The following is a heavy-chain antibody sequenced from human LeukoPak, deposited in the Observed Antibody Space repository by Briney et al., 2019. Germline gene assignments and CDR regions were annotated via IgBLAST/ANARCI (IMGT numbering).Heavy chain of an antibody. CDR2: ISSSGSTI. CDR1: GFTFSDYY. CDR3: ARDRYSSGWTLFDY. J-gene: IGHJ4*02. D-gene: IGHD6-19*01. Sequence: GGSLRLSCAASGFTFSDYYMSWIRQAPGKGLEWVSYISSSGSTIYYADSVKGRFTISRDNSKNTLYLQMNSLRAEDTAVYYCARDRYSSGWTLFDYWGQGTLVTVSS. V-gene: IGHV3-11*04.